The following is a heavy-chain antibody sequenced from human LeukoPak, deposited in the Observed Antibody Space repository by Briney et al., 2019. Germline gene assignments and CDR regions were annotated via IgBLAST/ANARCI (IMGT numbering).Heavy chain of an antibody. D-gene: IGHD3-10*01. J-gene: IGHJ4*02. CDR2: ISGTGGST. CDR1: GFTFSTYA. CDR3: AKDSRTYYYGSGSFLLPKRPLGYFDY. V-gene: IGHV3-23*01. Sequence: GGSLRLSCAASGFTFSTYAMTWVRQAPGKGLEWVSLISGTGGSTYYADSVKGRFTISRDNSKNTLYLQMNSLRAEDTAVYYCAKDSRTYYYGSGSFLLPKRPLGYFDYWGQGTLVTVSS.